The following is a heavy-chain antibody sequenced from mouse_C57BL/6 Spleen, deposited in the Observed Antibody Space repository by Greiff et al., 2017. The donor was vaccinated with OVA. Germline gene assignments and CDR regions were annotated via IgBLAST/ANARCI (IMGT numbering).Heavy chain of an antibody. CDR2: ISSGSSTI. Sequence: EVKVEESGGGLVKPGGSLKLSCAASGFTFSDYGMHWVRQAPEKGLEWVAYISSGSSTIYYADTVKGRFTISRDNAKNTLFLQMTSLRSEDTAMYYCARTGNYGRSYAMDYWGQGTSVTVSS. CDR1: GFTFSDYG. CDR3: ARTGNYGRSYAMDY. V-gene: IGHV5-17*01. J-gene: IGHJ4*01. D-gene: IGHD2-1*01.